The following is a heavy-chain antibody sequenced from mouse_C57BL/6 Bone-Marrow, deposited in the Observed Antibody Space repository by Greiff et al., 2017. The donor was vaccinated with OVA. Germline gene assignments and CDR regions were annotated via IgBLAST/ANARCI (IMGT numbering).Heavy chain of an antibody. CDR3: ARGYDYDGAWFAY. J-gene: IGHJ3*01. CDR2: INPNNGGT. Sequence: VQLQQSGPELVKPGASVKISCKASGYTFTDYYMNWVKQSHGKSLEWIGFINPNNGGTSYNQKFKGKATLTVDKSSSTAYMELRRLTSEDSAVYYCARGYDYDGAWFAYWGQGTLVTVSA. CDR1: GYTFTDYY. D-gene: IGHD2-4*01. V-gene: IGHV1-26*01.